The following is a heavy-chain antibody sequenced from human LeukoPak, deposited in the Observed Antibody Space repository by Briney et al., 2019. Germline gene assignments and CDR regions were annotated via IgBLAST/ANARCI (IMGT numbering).Heavy chain of an antibody. D-gene: IGHD3-22*01. CDR1: GFTFSTYT. V-gene: IGHV3-23*01. CDR3: ARGYYYTTGFYSFDY. Sequence: GGSLRLSCATSGFTFSTYTMSWVRQAPGKGLEWVSAISGSGGSTYYAGSVKGRFTISRDNSKNTLYLQMNSLRAEDTAVYYCARGYYYTTGFYSFDYWGQGTLVTVSS. CDR2: ISGSGGST. J-gene: IGHJ4*02.